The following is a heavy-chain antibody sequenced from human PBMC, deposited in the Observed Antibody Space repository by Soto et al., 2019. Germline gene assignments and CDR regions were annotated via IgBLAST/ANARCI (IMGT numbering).Heavy chain of an antibody. J-gene: IGHJ4*02. D-gene: IGHD1-26*01. Sequence: QMQLVESGGGVVQPGRSLRLSCVASGFMFSNYGMHWVRQAPGKGLEWVAIIWYDGSNKYYADSVKGRFTISRDNSRNTVYLKMNSLRAEDTAMYYCAAGEPLNYRGQGTLVTVSS. CDR1: GFMFSNYG. CDR2: IWYDGSNK. V-gene: IGHV3-33*01. CDR3: AAGEPLNY.